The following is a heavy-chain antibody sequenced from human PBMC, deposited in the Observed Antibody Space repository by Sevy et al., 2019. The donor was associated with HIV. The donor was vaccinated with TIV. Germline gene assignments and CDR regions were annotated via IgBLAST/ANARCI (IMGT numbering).Heavy chain of an antibody. V-gene: IGHV3-21*01. J-gene: IGHJ4*02. CDR2: ISSSSSYI. Sequence: GGSLRLSCAASGFTFSSYSMNWVRQAPGKGLEWVSSISSSSSYIYYADLVKGRFTISRDNAKNSLYLQMNSLRAEDTAVYYCARENGDYYDYRGQGTLVTVSS. CDR3: ARENGDYYDY. CDR1: GFTFSSYS. D-gene: IGHD4-17*01.